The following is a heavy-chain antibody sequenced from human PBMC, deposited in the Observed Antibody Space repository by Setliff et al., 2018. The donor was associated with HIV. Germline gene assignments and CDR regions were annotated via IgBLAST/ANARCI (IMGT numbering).Heavy chain of an antibody. CDR1: GYSFINYG. D-gene: IGHD1-26*01. CDR2: ISAYNGNT. CDR3: ARARLQGIVTAVGPRDNCLDP. V-gene: IGHV1-18*01. Sequence: ASVKVSCKASGYSFINYGISWVRQAPGQGLEWMGWISAYNGNTNYAPRLLGRVTMTTDTSTSTAYMELRSLSSDDTAVYYCARARLQGIVTAVGPRDNCLDPWSQGTRVTVSS. J-gene: IGHJ5*02.